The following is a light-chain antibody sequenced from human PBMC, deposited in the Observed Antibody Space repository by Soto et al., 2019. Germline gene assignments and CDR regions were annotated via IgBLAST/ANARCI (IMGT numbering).Light chain of an antibody. CDR1: SSDVGGYNY. J-gene: IGLJ2*01. CDR2: EVS. CDR3: SSYAGSTGV. V-gene: IGLV2-8*01. Sequence: QSALTQPPSASGSPGQSVTISCTGTSSDVGGYNYVSWYQHHPGKAPKLMIYEVSKRPSGVPDRFSGSKSGNTASLTVSGLQAEDEADYYCSSYAGSTGVFGGGTKLT.